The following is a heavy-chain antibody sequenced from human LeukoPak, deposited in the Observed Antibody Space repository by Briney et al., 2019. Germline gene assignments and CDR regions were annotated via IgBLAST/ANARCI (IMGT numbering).Heavy chain of an antibody. J-gene: IGHJ6*02. D-gene: IGHD3-22*01. CDR1: GFTFSSYS. V-gene: IGHV3-21*01. Sequence: GGSLRLSCAASGFTFSSYSMNWVRQAPWKGLEWVSSISSSSSYIYYADSVKGRFTISRDNAKNSLYLQMNSLRAEDTAVYYCARLITMIVVVTDYYGMDVWGQGTTVTVSS. CDR2: ISSSSSYI. CDR3: ARLITMIVVVTDYYGMDV.